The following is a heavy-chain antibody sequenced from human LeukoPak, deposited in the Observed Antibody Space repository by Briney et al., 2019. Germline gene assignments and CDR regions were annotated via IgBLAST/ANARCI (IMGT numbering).Heavy chain of an antibody. V-gene: IGHV4-38-2*02. CDR2: IYHSGIT. CDR3: ARHPTYYYGSGSFNWFDP. CDR1: GYSISSGSY. D-gene: IGHD3-10*01. Sequence: SETLSLTCTVSGYSISSGSYWGWIRQPPGKGLEWIGTIYHSGITYYNPSLKSRVTISVDTSKNQFSLKLSSVTAADTAVYYCARHPTYYYGSGSFNWFDPWGQGTLVTVSS. J-gene: IGHJ5*02.